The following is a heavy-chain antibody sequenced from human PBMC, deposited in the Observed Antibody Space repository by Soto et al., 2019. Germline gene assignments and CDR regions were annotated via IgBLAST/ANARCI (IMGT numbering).Heavy chain of an antibody. D-gene: IGHD2-2*01. V-gene: IGHV5-51*01. J-gene: IGHJ5*02. CDR3: ARGYCTTTTCDPWFDP. CDR2: IYPGDSDT. CDR1: GYSFTSYW. Sequence: PGESLKISCTGVGYSFTSYWIGWVRQMPGKGLEWMGIIYPGDSDTRYSPSFQGQVTISADKSITTAYLQWSSLKAPDTAMYYCARGYCTTTTCDPWFDPWGQGTLVTVSS.